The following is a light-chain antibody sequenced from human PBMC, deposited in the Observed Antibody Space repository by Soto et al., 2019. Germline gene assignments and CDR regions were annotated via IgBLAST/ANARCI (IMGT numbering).Light chain of an antibody. CDR3: QQRSNWPPT. Sequence: IVLTQSPGTLSLSPGETATLSCRASESLSPHSIAWYQQKPGQAPRLLIYDASNRATGIPARFSGSGSGTDFTLTISSLEPEDFAVYYCQQRSNWPPTFGQGTKVDI. CDR2: DAS. J-gene: IGKJ1*01. V-gene: IGKV3-11*01. CDR1: ESLSPH.